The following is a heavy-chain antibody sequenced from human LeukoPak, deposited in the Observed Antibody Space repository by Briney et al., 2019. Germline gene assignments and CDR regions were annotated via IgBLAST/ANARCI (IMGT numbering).Heavy chain of an antibody. CDR1: GFTFSSYW. CDR2: IKQDGSEK. V-gene: IGHV3-7*01. J-gene: IGHJ4*02. Sequence: GGSLRLSCTVSGFTFSSYWMSWVRQAPGKGLEWVANIKQDGSEKYYVDSVKGRFTISRDNAKNSLYLQMNSLRAEDTAVYYCARDQDWNDRGGLDYWGQGTLVTVSS. CDR3: ARDQDWNDRGGLDY. D-gene: IGHD1-1*01.